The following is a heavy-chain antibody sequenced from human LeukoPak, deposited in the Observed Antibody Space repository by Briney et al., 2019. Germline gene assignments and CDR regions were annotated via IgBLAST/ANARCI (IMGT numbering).Heavy chain of an antibody. D-gene: IGHD3-3*01. CDR2: IYSGGST. J-gene: IGHJ6*04. V-gene: IGHV3-66*02. CDR3: ARVKLRFLEMDV. Sequence: GGSLRLSCAASGFTVSSNYMSWVRQAPGKGLEWVSVIYSGGSTYYADSVRGRFTISRDNSKNTLYLQMNSLRAEDTAVYYCARVKLRFLEMDVWGKGTTVTVSS. CDR1: GFTVSSNY.